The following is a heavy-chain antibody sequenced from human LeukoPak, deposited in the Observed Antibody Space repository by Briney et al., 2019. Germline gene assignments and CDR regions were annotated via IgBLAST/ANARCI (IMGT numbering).Heavy chain of an antibody. CDR1: GFTFTRFG. Sequence: GGSLRLSCAASGFTFTRFGMSWVRQAPGKGLEYVSAISSNGGGTYYANSVKGRFTISRDNSKNTLYLQMNSLRAEDTAVYYCAKYAGLAVAGNDYWGQGTLVTVSS. V-gene: IGHV3-64*01. J-gene: IGHJ4*02. CDR2: ISSNGGGT. CDR3: AKYAGLAVAGNDY. D-gene: IGHD6-19*01.